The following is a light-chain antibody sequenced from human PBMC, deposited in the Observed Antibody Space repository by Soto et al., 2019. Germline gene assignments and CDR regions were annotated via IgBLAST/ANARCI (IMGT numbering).Light chain of an antibody. V-gene: IGKV3-20*01. CDR2: GAS. CDR1: QSVSTNY. J-gene: IGKJ1*01. Sequence: EIVLTQSPGTLSVSPGERATLSCRASQSVSTNYLAWYQRKPGQAPRLLIYGASSRATDIPNRFSGSGSGTDFTLTITRLEAEDFAVYYCQQYGSSPPTFGQGTKVEIK. CDR3: QQYGSSPPT.